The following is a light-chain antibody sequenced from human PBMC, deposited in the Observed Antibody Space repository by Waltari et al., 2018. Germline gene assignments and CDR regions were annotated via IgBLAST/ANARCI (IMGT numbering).Light chain of an antibody. J-gene: IGKJ2*01. CDR1: HSVSTK. CDR2: SAS. CDR3: QQYDNWHDYT. V-gene: IGKV3-15*01. Sequence: EIVFTQSPTTLSLSPGERFTLSCRASHSVSTKLAWYQQRPGQAPRLLIYSASIRATDIPARFSGSGSGTEFTLTISSLQSEDFAVYYCQQYDNWHDYTFGQGTKLEIK.